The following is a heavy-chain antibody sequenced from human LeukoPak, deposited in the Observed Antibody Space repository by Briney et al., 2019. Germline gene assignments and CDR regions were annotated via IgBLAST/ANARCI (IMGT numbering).Heavy chain of an antibody. CDR1: GFTFSSYR. V-gene: IGHV3-48*01. Sequence: GGSLRLSCAASGFTFSSYRMNWVRQAPGKGLEWVSYISINNSTKYYADSVKGRFTISRDNAKNSLYLQMTSLRAEDTAVYYWARDLHCGGDCYPLTYWGQGPMVTVPS. D-gene: IGHD2-21*01. J-gene: IGHJ4*02. CDR3: ARDLHCGGDCYPLTY. CDR2: ISINNSTK.